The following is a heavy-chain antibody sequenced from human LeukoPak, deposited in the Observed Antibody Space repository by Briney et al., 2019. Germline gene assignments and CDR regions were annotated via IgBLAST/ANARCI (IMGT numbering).Heavy chain of an antibody. CDR3: TRDNGPLNSSGRYGMDV. CDR2: IRSKAYGGTT. CDR1: GFTFGDYA. Sequence: GGSLRLSCTASGFTFGDYAMSWFRQAPGKGLEWVGFIRSKAYGGTTEYAASVKGRFTISRDDSKSIAYLQMNSLKTEDTAVYYCTRDNGPLNSSGRYGMDVWGQGTTVTVSS. D-gene: IGHD3-10*01. J-gene: IGHJ6*02. V-gene: IGHV3-49*03.